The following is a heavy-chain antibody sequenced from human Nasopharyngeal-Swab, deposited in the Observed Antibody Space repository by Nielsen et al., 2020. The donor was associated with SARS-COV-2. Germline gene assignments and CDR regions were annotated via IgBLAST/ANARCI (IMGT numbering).Heavy chain of an antibody. D-gene: IGHD6-19*01. CDR2: IYYSGST. Sequence: WIRQPPGKGLEWTGYIYYSGSTYYNPSLKSRVTISVDTSKNQFSLKLSSVTAADTAVYYCARAVAVAEFDYWGQGTLVTVSS. CDR3: ARAVAVAEFDY. J-gene: IGHJ4*02. V-gene: IGHV4-31*02.